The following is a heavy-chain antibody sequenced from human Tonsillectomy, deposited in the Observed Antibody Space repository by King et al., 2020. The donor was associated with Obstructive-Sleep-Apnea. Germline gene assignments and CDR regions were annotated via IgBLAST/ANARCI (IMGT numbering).Heavy chain of an antibody. CDR3: AKNTLYTALYYYGMDV. D-gene: IGHD2/OR15-2a*01. V-gene: IGHV1-18*04. J-gene: IGHJ6*02. CDR1: GYTFTSYG. Sequence: QLVQSGAEVKKPGASVKVSCKASGYTFTSYGISWVRQAPGPGLEWMGWISAYNGNTNYAQKLPGRVNMSTDTSTSTAYIEQRSLRSDDTAVYYCAKNTLYTALYYYGMDVWGQGTTVTVSS. CDR2: ISAYNGNT.